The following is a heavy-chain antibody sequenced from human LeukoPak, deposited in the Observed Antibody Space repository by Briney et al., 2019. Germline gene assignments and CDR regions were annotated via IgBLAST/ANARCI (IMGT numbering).Heavy chain of an antibody. Sequence: GGSLRLSCTASGFSFSRYSMNWVRQAPGKGLEWISYISSDGSTIYYADSVKGRFTISRDNARNSLYLQMNSLRAEDTAVYYCARDPAMQTWLSAYYFDYWGQGTQVSVSS. CDR2: ISSDGSTI. CDR1: GFSFSRYS. CDR3: ARDPAMQTWLSAYYFDY. J-gene: IGHJ4*02. V-gene: IGHV3-48*01. D-gene: IGHD3-22*01.